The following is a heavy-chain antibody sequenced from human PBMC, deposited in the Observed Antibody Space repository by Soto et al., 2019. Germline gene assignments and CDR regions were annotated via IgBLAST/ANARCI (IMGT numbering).Heavy chain of an antibody. CDR3: ARDTQIFGVAYRRGYYYYGMDV. V-gene: IGHV1-69*13. J-gene: IGHJ6*02. Sequence: GASVKVSCKASGGTFSSYAISWVRQAPGQGLEWMGGIIPIFGTANYAQKFQGRVTITADESTSTAYMELSSLRSEDTAVYYCARDTQIFGVAYRRGYYYYGMDVWGQGTTVTVSS. CDR2: IIPIFGTA. CDR1: GGTFSSYA. D-gene: IGHD3-3*01.